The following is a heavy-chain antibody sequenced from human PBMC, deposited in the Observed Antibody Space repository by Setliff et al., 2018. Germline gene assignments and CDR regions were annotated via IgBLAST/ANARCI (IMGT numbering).Heavy chain of an antibody. CDR3: ARASSFGTTVWKCDHYMDV. J-gene: IGHJ6*03. D-gene: IGHD4-4*01. V-gene: IGHV7-4-1*02. Sequence: GASEKVSCKDSGYTFSSYAMGWMRQAPGQRLEWMGWINTNTGNPSYAQDFTGRLVFSLDTSVSTAYLQIISLMAEDSAVYYCARASSFGTTVWKCDHYMDVWGKGTTVTVSS. CDR2: INTNTGNP. CDR1: GYTFSSYA.